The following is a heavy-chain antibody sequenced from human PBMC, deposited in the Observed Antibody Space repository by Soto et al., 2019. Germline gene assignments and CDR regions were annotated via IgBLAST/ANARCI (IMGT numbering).Heavy chain of an antibody. V-gene: IGHV3-23*01. D-gene: IGHD5-18*01. Sequence: GGSLRLSYAASGFTVSSNYMSWVRQAPGKGLEWVSAISGSGGSTYYADSVKGRFTISRDNSKNTLYLQMNSLRAEDTAVYYCAKVATGDPYSYGYDYFDYWGQGTLVTVSS. J-gene: IGHJ4*02. CDR3: AKVATGDPYSYGYDYFDY. CDR2: ISGSGGST. CDR1: GFTVSSNY.